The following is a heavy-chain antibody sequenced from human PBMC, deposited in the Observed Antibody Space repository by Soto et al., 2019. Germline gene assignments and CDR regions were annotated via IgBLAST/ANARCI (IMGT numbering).Heavy chain of an antibody. CDR1: GGSISSSSYY. CDR2: IYYSGST. V-gene: IGHV4-39*01. Sequence: QLLASGPGLVKPSETLSLTCTVSGGSISSSSYYWGWIRQPPGKGLEWIGSIYYSGSTYYNPSLKSRVTISVDTSKNQFSLKLSSVTAADTAVYYCATIIVVITNAFDIWGQGTMVTVSS. J-gene: IGHJ3*02. CDR3: ATIIVVITNAFDI. D-gene: IGHD3-22*01.